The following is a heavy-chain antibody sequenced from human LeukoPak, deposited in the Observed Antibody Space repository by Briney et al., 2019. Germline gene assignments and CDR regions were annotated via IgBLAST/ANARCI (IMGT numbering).Heavy chain of an antibody. J-gene: IGHJ3*01. CDR3: TRDDYYDFSGDAFDV. V-gene: IGHV3-49*03. Sequence: GGSLRLSCTASGLTFGDYAVSWLPPAPGKGLERVGYLRSKTYGGTTEYAASVKGRFTISRDDSKSIAYLQMNSLKTEDTAVYYCTRDDYYDFSGDAFDVWGQGTMVTVSS. CDR2: LRSKTYGGTT. D-gene: IGHD3-22*01. CDR1: GLTFGDYA.